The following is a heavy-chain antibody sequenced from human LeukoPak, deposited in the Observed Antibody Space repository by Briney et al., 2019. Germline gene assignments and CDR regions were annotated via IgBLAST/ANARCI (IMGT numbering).Heavy chain of an antibody. CDR3: AREAGYYDFWSGYYIFDH. J-gene: IGHJ4*02. D-gene: IGHD3-3*01. Sequence: SETLSLTCAVYGGSFSGYYWSWIRQPPGKGLEWIGEINHSGSTNYNPSLKSRVTISVDTSKNQFSLKLSSVTAADTAVYYCAREAGYYDFWSGYYIFDHWGQGTLVTVSS. CDR2: INHSGST. V-gene: IGHV4-34*01. CDR1: GGSFSGYY.